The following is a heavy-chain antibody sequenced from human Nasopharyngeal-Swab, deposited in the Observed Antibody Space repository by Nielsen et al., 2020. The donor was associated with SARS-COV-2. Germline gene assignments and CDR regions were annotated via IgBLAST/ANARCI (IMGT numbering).Heavy chain of an antibody. V-gene: IGHV1-69*01. J-gene: IGHJ6*03. CDR2: IIPIFGTA. CDR3: ARAPRLHPWSGPYCYYMDV. D-gene: IGHD3-3*01. Sequence: WARQAPGQGLEWLGGIIPIFGTANYAQKFEGRVTITADESTSTAYMELSSLRSEDTAVYYCARAPRLHPWSGPYCYYMDVWGKGTTVTVSS.